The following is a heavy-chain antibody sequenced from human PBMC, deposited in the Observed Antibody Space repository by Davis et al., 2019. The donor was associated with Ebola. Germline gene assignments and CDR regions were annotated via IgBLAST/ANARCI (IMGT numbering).Heavy chain of an antibody. CDR2: MNPNSANT. CDR1: GYTFTRPD. Sequence: SVNVSCKPSGYTFTRPDSIRVRQATGQGLEWMGWMNPNSANTGYAQRFQGRVTMTRDTSIGTAYLELSSLRSEDTAVYYCASGSRTFAYWGQGTLVTVSS. CDR3: ASGSRTFAY. J-gene: IGHJ4*02. V-gene: IGHV1-8*01.